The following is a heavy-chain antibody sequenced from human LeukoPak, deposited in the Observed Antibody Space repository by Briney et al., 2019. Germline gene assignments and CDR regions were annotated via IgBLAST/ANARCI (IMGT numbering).Heavy chain of an antibody. D-gene: IGHD4-17*01. Sequence: GGSLRLSCAASGFTFSSYAMHWVRQAPGKGLEWVAVISYDESNKYYADSVKVRFTISRDNSKNTLYLQINSLRAEDTAVYYCAREDYGDYACDYWGQGTLVTASS. J-gene: IGHJ4*02. CDR1: GFTFSSYA. CDR2: ISYDESNK. V-gene: IGHV3-30*04. CDR3: AREDYGDYACDY.